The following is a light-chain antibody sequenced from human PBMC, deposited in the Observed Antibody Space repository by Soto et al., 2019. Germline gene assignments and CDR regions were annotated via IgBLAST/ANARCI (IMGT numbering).Light chain of an antibody. V-gene: IGKV2-30*02. CDR1: QSLVHSDGNTY. J-gene: IGKJ1*01. CDR2: KVS. CDR3: MQGIHWPRT. Sequence: DVVMTQSPLSLPVTLGQPASISCRSSQSLVHSDGNTYLNWFQQRPGQSPRHLIYKVSNRDSGVPDRFSGSGSGSDFTLKISRVEAEDVGIYYCMQGIHWPRTFGQGTKVEIK.